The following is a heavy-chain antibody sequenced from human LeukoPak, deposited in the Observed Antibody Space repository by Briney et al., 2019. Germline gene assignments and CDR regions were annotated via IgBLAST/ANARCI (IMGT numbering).Heavy chain of an antibody. V-gene: IGHV3-13*05. CDR2: FHTDNGP. D-gene: IGHD2-2*01. J-gene: IGHJ6*02. CDR3: ARGSCSTNNCYKRLRGLDV. CDR1: GFTFSDYD. Sequence: PGGSLRLSCAASGFTFSDYDMHWVRQAPGKGLEWVSSFHTDNGPHYPVSVKGRFTISRENAKNFLFLQMNSLRAGDTAVYYCARGSCSTNNCYKRLRGLDVWGQGTMVTVSS.